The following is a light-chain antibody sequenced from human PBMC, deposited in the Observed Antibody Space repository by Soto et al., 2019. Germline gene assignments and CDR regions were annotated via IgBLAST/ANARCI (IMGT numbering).Light chain of an antibody. V-gene: IGKV3-15*01. J-gene: IGKJ5*01. CDR1: QCCTTN. Sequence: DIVMTQSPGTLSVSPGERATLSCRAAQCCTTNFAWYQQISGQSPRLLIYDVSNRATGVPARFSGSGSETDFTLTISGLRSEDSAVYFCQQYNNWPFSFGQGTRLEI. CDR2: DVS. CDR3: QQYNNWPFS.